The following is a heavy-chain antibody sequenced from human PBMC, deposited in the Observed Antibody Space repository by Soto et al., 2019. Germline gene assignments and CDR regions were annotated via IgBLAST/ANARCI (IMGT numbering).Heavy chain of an antibody. CDR1: GFTFSSYA. Sequence: QVQLVESGGGVVQPGRSLRLSCAASGFTFSSYAMHWVRQAPGKGLEWVAVISYDGSNKYYADSVKGRFTISRDNSKNTLYLQMNSLRAEDTAVYYCASEPSSIAAAYYFDYWGQGTLITVSS. CDR2: ISYDGSNK. D-gene: IGHD6-13*01. CDR3: ASEPSSIAAAYYFDY. J-gene: IGHJ4*02. V-gene: IGHV3-30-3*01.